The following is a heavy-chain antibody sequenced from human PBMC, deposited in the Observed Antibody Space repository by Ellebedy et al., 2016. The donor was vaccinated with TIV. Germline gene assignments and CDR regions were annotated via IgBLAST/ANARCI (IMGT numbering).Heavy chain of an antibody. CDR1: GGSISSSSYY. Sequence: SETLSLTCTVSGGSISSSSYYWGWIRQPPGKGLEWIGSIYYSGSTYYNPSLKSRVTISVDTSKNHFSLRLSSVTAADTAVYFCARGIYGSGSVDYWGQGTLVTVSS. CDR3: ARGIYGSGSVDY. V-gene: IGHV4-39*02. CDR2: IYYSGST. J-gene: IGHJ4*02. D-gene: IGHD3-10*01.